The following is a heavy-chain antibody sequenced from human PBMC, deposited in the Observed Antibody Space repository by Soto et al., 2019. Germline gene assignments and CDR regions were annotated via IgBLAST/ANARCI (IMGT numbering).Heavy chain of an antibody. J-gene: IGHJ3*02. CDR2: ISSNGGST. CDR1: GFTFSSYA. Sequence: GGSLRLSCVASGFTFSSYAMHWVRQAPGKGLEYVSAISSNGGSTYYANSVKGRFTISRDNSKNTLYLQMGSLRAEDMAVYYCARAREYDAFDIWGQGTMVTVSS. V-gene: IGHV3-64*01. CDR3: ARAREYDAFDI.